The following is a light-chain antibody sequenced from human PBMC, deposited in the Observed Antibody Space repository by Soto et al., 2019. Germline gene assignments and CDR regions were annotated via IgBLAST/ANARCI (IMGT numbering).Light chain of an antibody. J-gene: IGLJ1*01. CDR2: EVT. Sequence: QSALTQPASVSGSPGQSITISYTGATSDVGNYNYVSWYQHHPGKAPKLMIYEVTNRPSGVSNRFSGSKSGNTASLTISGLQAEDEADYYCKSYTSRSTYVFGTGTKVTVL. V-gene: IGLV2-14*01. CDR1: TSDVGNYNY. CDR3: KSYTSRSTYV.